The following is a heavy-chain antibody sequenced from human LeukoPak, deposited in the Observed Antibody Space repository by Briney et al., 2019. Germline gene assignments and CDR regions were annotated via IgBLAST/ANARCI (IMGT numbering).Heavy chain of an antibody. V-gene: IGHV3-23*01. CDR2: ISGSGGST. Sequence: GGSLRLSCAASGFTFSSYAMSWVRQAPGKGLGWVSAISGSGGSTYYADSVKGRFTISRDNSKNTLYLQMNSLRAEDTAVYYCAKTSYCSSTSCRWGQGTLVTVSS. CDR1: GFTFSSYA. CDR3: AKTSYCSSTSCR. D-gene: IGHD2-2*01. J-gene: IGHJ4*02.